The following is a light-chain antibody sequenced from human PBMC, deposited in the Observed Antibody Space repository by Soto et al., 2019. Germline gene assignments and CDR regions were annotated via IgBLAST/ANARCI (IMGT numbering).Light chain of an antibody. V-gene: IGKV3-20*01. Sequence: EMVLTQSPGTLSLSPGERATLSCRASQSVSSSYLAWYQQKPGQTPRLLIYGASSRATGNPDRFSGSGSGTDSTLTISRLEREDVAVYYSQQYGSSPLYTFGQGTKLEIK. CDR2: GAS. CDR1: QSVSSSY. J-gene: IGKJ2*01. CDR3: QQYGSSPLYT.